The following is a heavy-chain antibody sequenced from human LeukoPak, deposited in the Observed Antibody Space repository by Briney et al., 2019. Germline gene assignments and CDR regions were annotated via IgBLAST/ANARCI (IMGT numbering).Heavy chain of an antibody. CDR1: GYTFTGSY. CDR2: LSTNNGAT. CDR3: ARGGQPPG. Sequence: GASVKVSCKASGYTFTGSYIHWVRQAPGQGLEWMGRLSTNNGATNYAQMFQGRVTMTRDTSITTAYMELTRLTSDDTAVYYCARGGQPPGWGQGTLVTVSS. V-gene: IGHV1-2*06. D-gene: IGHD5-12*01. J-gene: IGHJ4*02.